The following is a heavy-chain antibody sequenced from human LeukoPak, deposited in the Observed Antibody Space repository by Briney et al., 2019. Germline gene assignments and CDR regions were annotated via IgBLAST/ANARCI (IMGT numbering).Heavy chain of an antibody. CDR2: ISGSGTST. CDR1: GFTFSDYA. J-gene: IGHJ4*02. V-gene: IGHV3-23*01. CDR3: AKRGDRSGWSYYFDY. D-gene: IGHD6-19*01. Sequence: GGSLRLSCAASGFTFSDYAMSWVRQAPGKGLEWVSAISGSGTSTYYADSVKGRFTISRDNSENTLYLQMSSLTDEDTAVYFCAKRGDRSGWSYYFDYWGRGTLVTVSS.